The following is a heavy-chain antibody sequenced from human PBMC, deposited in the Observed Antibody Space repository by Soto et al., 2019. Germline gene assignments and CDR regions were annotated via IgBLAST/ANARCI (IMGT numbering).Heavy chain of an antibody. CDR2: ISYDGSNK. J-gene: IGHJ5*02. V-gene: IGHV3-30-3*01. Sequence: QVQLVESGGGVVQPGRSLRLSCVASGFTFSSYAMHWVRQAPDKGLEWVAVISYDGSNKYDSDSVKGRFTISRENSKNTLNLQMNSLRAEDTAVYYCAREDTAMVWFWLDPWGQGTLVTVAS. CDR1: GFTFSSYA. D-gene: IGHD5-18*01. CDR3: AREDTAMVWFWLDP.